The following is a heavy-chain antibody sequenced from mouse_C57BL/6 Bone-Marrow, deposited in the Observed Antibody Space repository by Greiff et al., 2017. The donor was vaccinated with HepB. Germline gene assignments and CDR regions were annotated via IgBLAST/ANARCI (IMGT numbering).Heavy chain of an antibody. Sequence: EVKLMESGGGLVKPGGSLKHSCAASGFTFSSYAMSWVRQTPEKRLEWVATISDGGSYTYYPDNVKGRFTISRDNAKNNLYLQMSHLKSEDTAMYDCARVITTVVEAMDYWGQGTSVTVSA. V-gene: IGHV5-4*03. CDR2: ISDGGSYT. CDR1: GFTFSSYA. D-gene: IGHD1-1*01. J-gene: IGHJ4*01. CDR3: ARVITTVVEAMDY.